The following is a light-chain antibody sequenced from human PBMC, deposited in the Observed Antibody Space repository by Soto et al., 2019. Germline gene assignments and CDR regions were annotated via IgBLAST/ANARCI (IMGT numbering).Light chain of an antibody. CDR1: SSDIGGYNS. J-gene: IGLJ3*02. V-gene: IGLV2-8*01. CDR3: SSSAGTNSFVL. Sequence: QSVLTQPPSASGSPGQSVTISCTGTSSDIGGYNSVSWYQQHPGKAPKLMIYEVNKRPLGVPERFSGSKSGNTASLTVSGLQADDEADYYCSSSAGTNSFVLFGGGTKVTVL. CDR2: EVN.